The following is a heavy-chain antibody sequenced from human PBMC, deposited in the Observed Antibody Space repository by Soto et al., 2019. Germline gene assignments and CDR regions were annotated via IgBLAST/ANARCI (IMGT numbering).Heavy chain of an antibody. CDR2: IFYGVST. V-gene: IGHV4-39*01. Sequence: SETLSLTCTVSGSSTNSSAYYWGWIRQPPGKGLEWIGSIFYGVSTYYNPSLKSRVTVSVYTSKNQCSLSLRSVTPADTAVDNSARLPQRHLVDSWGQGTLVTVSP. CDR3: ARLPQRHLVDS. D-gene: IGHD6-25*01. CDR1: GSSTNSSAYY. J-gene: IGHJ4*02.